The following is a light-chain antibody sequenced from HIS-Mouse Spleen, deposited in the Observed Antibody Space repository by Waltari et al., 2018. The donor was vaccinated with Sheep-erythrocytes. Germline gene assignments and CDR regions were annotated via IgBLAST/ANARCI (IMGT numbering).Light chain of an antibody. CDR1: SSDVGGYNY. Sequence: QSALTQPRSVSGSPGQSVTISCTGTSSDVGGYNYVSWYHHHPGKAPKLMIYDVSKRPSGVHDRSSGSQSGTTASLTISGLQAEDEADYYCCSYAGSYSHVFGTGTKVTVL. CDR2: DVS. CDR3: CSYAGSYSHV. V-gene: IGLV2-11*01. J-gene: IGLJ1*01.